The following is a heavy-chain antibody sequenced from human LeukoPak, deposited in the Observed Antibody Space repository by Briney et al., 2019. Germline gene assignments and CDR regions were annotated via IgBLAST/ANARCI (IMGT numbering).Heavy chain of an antibody. J-gene: IGHJ4*02. CDR3: ANGPERYGYFLGY. CDR2: IRYDGSKK. Sequence: SGGSLRLSCAASGFPFSNSGMHWVRQAPGKGLEWVAFIRYDGSKKYYVDSVKGRFTISRDNSKNTLHLQMNSLRDEDTAVYYCANGPERYGYFLGYWGQGTLVTVSS. D-gene: IGHD5-18*01. V-gene: IGHV3-30*02. CDR1: GFPFSNSG.